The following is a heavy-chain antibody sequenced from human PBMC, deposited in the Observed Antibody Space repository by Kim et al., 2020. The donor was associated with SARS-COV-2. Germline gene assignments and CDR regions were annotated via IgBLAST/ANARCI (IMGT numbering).Heavy chain of an antibody. J-gene: IGHJ4*02. D-gene: IGHD3-10*01. CDR2: ISTTGNYI. Sequence: GGSLRLSCAASGFTFSSYSMIWVRQAPGGGLEWVSLISTTGNYIYYADSLKGRLTISRDNTKNSLFLQMNSLRPDDTAVYYCARSVGQDYSGTGSYFDSWGQGTLVTVSS. V-gene: IGHV3-21*01. CDR1: GFTFSSYS. CDR3: ARSVGQDYSGTGSYFDS.